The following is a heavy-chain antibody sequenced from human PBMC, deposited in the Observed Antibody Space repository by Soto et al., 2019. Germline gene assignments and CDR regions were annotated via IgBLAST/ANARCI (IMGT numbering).Heavy chain of an antibody. J-gene: IGHJ5*02. CDR3: ARGLLWFGELKFDP. CDR1: GGSFSGYC. CDR2: INHSGST. V-gene: IGHV4-34*01. Sequence: SETLSLTCAVYGGSFSGYCWSWIRQPPGKGLEWIGEINHSGSTNYNPALKSRVTISVDTSKNQFSLKLSSVTAADTAVYYCARGLLWFGELKFDPWGQGTLVTVSS. D-gene: IGHD3-10*01.